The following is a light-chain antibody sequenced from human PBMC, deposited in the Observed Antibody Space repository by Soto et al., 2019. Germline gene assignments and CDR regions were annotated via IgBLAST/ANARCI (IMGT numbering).Light chain of an antibody. CDR3: HQRQSWPRT. CDR2: DVS. Sequence: IVLTQSPATLSLSPGRRAALSCRASQNISNYLIWYQQKPGQAPRLLIYDVSNRAAGVPARFSGSGSGTDFTLTISDVEPEDFAVYYCHQRQSWPRTFGQGTKVDIK. CDR1: QNISNY. J-gene: IGKJ1*01. V-gene: IGKV3-11*01.